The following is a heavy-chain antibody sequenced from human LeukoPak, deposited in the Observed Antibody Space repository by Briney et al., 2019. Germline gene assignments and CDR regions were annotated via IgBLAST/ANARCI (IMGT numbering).Heavy chain of an antibody. Sequence: GASVKVSCKVSGYTFTELSMHWVRQAPGKGLEWMGGFDPEDGKTIYAQKFQGRVTMTEDTSTDTAYMELSSLRSEDTAVYYCARGVGYNFGLYYYYGMDVWGQGTTVTVSS. D-gene: IGHD5-18*01. V-gene: IGHV1-24*01. CDR1: GYTFTELS. J-gene: IGHJ6*02. CDR3: ARGVGYNFGLYYYYGMDV. CDR2: FDPEDGKT.